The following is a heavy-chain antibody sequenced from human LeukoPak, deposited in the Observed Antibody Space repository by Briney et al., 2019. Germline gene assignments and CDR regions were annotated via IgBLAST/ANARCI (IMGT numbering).Heavy chain of an antibody. V-gene: IGHV3-30-3*01. CDR3: ARADYQLLSPSYNWFDP. CDR1: GFTFSSYA. CDR2: ISYDGSNK. D-gene: IGHD2-2*01. Sequence: PGRSLRLSCAASGFTFSSYAMHWVRQAPGKGLEWVAVISYDGSNKYYADSVKGRFTISRDNSNNTLYLQMNSLRAEDTAVYYCARADYQLLSPSYNWFDPWGQGTLVTVSS. J-gene: IGHJ5*02.